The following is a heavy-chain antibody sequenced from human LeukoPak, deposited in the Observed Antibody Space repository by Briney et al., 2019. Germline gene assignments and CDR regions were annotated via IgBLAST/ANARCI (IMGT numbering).Heavy chain of an antibody. J-gene: IGHJ3*01. CDR1: GFTFDEYA. V-gene: IGHV3-9*01. Sequence: GGSLRLSCAASGFTFDEYAMHWVRQVPGKGLEWVSGISYSSGTIGYVDSVKGRFTISRDNAKNSLYLQMNSLRPEDTALYYCAKDRGGSSELGDAFDVWGQGTMVRVSS. CDR3: AKDRGGSSELGDAFDV. D-gene: IGHD1-26*01. CDR2: ISYSSGTI.